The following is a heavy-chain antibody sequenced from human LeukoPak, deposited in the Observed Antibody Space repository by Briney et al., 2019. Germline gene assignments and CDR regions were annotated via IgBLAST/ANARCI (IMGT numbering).Heavy chain of an antibody. CDR2: IYYSGST. J-gene: IGHJ5*02. V-gene: IGHV4-59*12. CDR3: ARDGAATGNWFDP. D-gene: IGHD6-13*01. CDR1: GGPISSYY. Sequence: SETLSLTCTVSGGPISSYYWSWIRQPPGKGLEWTGYIYYSGSTNYNPSLKSRVTISVDTSKNQFSLKLSSVTAADTAVYYCARDGAATGNWFDPXXXXXLVTVSS.